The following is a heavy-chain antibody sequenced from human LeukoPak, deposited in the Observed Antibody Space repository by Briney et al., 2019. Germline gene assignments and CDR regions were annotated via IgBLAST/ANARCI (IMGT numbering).Heavy chain of an antibody. Sequence: SETLSLTCTVSGYSISSGYYWGWIRQPPGKGLEWIGSIYHSGSTYYNPSLKSRVTISVDTSKNQFSLKLSSVTAADTAVYYCARDYYGSGSYLYPTSTQNWFDPWGQGTLVTVSS. J-gene: IGHJ5*02. V-gene: IGHV4-38-2*02. D-gene: IGHD3-10*01. CDR3: ARDYYGSGSYLYPTSTQNWFDP. CDR1: GYSISSGYY. CDR2: IYHSGST.